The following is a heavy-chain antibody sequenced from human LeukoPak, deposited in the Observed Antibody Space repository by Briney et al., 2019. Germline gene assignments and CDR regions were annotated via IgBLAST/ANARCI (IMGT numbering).Heavy chain of an antibody. Sequence: SVKVSCKASGGTFSSYAISWVRQAPGQGLEWMGGIISIFGTANYAQKFQGRVTITTDESTSTAYMELSSLRSEDTAVYYCARHPERDGYEDYWGQGTLVTVSS. J-gene: IGHJ4*02. V-gene: IGHV1-69*05. CDR2: IISIFGTA. D-gene: IGHD5-24*01. CDR1: GGTFSSYA. CDR3: ARHPERDGYEDY.